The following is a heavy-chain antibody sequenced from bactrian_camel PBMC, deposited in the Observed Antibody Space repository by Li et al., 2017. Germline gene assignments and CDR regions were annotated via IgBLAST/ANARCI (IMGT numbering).Heavy chain of an antibody. J-gene: IGHJ4*01. D-gene: IGHD2*01. CDR1: LDINSTPR. CDR2: IATRDSKT. CDR3: AAEPIACPPHEFRDYTY. V-gene: IGHV3S54*01. Sequence: HVQLVESGGGSVQAGGSLRLSCVASLDINSTPRMGWFRQAPGKDREGVATIATRDSKTDYADFVKGRFTISRDNAKHTLYLEMNSLKPEDTAMYYCAAEPIACPPHEFRDYTYWGQGTQVTVS.